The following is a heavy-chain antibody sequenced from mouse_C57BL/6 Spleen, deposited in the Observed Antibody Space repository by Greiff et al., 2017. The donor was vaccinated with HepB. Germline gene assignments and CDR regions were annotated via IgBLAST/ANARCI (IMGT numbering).Heavy chain of an antibody. CDR3: AREAYYYGSSYTWFAY. J-gene: IGHJ3*01. V-gene: IGHV1-59*01. Sequence: QVQLQQPGAELVRPGTSVKLSCKASGYTFTSYWMHWVKQRPGQGLEWIGVIDPSDSYTNYNQKFKGKATLTVDTSSSTAYMQLSSLTSEDSAVYYCAREAYYYGSSYTWFAYWGQGTLVTVSA. CDR1: GYTFTSYW. D-gene: IGHD1-1*01. CDR2: IDPSDSYT.